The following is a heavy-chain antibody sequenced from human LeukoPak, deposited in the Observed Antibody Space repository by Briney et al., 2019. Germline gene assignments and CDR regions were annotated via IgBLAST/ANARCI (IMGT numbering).Heavy chain of an antibody. D-gene: IGHD6-13*01. V-gene: IGHV1-46*01. CDR1: GYTFTSYY. J-gene: IGHJ1*01. CDR2: INPSGGST. Sequence: ASVKVSCKASGYTFTSYYTHWVRQAPGQGLEWMGIINPSGGSTSYAQKFQGRVTMTRDTSTSTVYMELSSLRSEDTAVYYCARARGTSSWDTGVFQHWGQGTLVTVSS. CDR3: ARARGTSSWDTGVFQH.